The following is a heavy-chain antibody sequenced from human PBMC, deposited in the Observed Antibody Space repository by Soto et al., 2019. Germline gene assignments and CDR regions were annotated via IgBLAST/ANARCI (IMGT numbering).Heavy chain of an antibody. CDR3: VREVIAVLGSIRWFDP. J-gene: IGHJ5*02. V-gene: IGHV3-74*01. CDR2: IGPDGTST. CDR1: GVTFRDYW. Sequence: PGWSLRLSCAVSGVTFRDYWMHWLRQVSGKGLLWVSRIGPDGTSTKYADSVKGRFTISRSNPENTLYLQMNSLRAEDTGVYYCVREVIAVLGSIRWFDPWGQGTLVTVSS. D-gene: IGHD6-19*01.